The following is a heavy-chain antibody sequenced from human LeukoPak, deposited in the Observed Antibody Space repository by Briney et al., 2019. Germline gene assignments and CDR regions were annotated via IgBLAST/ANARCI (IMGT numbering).Heavy chain of an antibody. V-gene: IGHV3-48*01. CDR2: ISGRTTSI. CDR1: GFTFSNAW. J-gene: IGHJ4*02. Sequence: PGGSLRLSCAASGFTFSNAWMNWVRQAPGKGLEWVSCISGRTTSIFCADSVKGRFTISRDNAKNSLYLQMNSLRAEDTAVYYCARVGGGDYAGGDYFDYWGQGILVTVSA. CDR3: ARVGGGDYAGGDYFDY. D-gene: IGHD2-21*02.